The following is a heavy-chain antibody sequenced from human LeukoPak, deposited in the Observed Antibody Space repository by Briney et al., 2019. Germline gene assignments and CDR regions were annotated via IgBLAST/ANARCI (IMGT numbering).Heavy chain of an antibody. V-gene: IGHV4-38-2*02. CDR3: ARSVEGYCSGGSCYSYYYYMDV. Sequence: LSETLSLTCTVSGYSISSGYYWGWIRQPPGKGLEWIGSIYHSGSTYYNPSLKSRVTISVDTSKNQFSLKLSSVTAADTAVYYCARSVEGYCSGGSCYSYYYYMDVWGKGTTVTVSS. D-gene: IGHD2-15*01. J-gene: IGHJ6*03. CDR2: IYHSGST. CDR1: GYSISSGYY.